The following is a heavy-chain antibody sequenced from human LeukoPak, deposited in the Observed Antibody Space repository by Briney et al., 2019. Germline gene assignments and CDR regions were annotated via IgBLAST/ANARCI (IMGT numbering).Heavy chain of an antibody. CDR3: ARARGSGYYYVV. J-gene: IGHJ3*01. CDR2: IYYSGST. CDR1: GGSISSGGYS. D-gene: IGHD3-22*01. Sequence: PSQTLSLTCAVSGGSISSGGYSWSWIRQPPGKGLEWIGYIYYSGSTYYNPSLKSRVTISVDTSKNQFSLKLSSVTAADTAVYYCARARGSGYYYVVWGQGTMVTVSS. V-gene: IGHV4-30-4*07.